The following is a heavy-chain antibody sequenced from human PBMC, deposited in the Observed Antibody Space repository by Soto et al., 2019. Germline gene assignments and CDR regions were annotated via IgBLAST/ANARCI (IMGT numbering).Heavy chain of an antibody. CDR3: AREREGDYGDYYFDY. Sequence: QVQLVESGGGVVQPGRSLRLSCAASGFTFSSYDIHWVRQAPGKGLEWVAVIRYDGKKKYYADSVKGRFTISRDNSKNTVYLQMNSLRAEDTAVYYCAREREGDYGDYYFDYWGQGTLVTVSS. V-gene: IGHV3-33*01. CDR1: GFTFSSYD. D-gene: IGHD4-17*01. CDR2: IRYDGKKK. J-gene: IGHJ4*02.